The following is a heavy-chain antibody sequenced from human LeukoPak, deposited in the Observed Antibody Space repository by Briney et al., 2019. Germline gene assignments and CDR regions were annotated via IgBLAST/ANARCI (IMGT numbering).Heavy chain of an antibody. J-gene: IGHJ3*01. CDR1: GGSISSSTYY. D-gene: IGHD4-23*01. CDR2: IYYTGST. Sequence: RSETLSLTCTVSGGSISSSTYYWGWIRQPPGKGLEWIGSIYYTGSTYYTPSLKSRVTISVDTSKNQFYLQLSSVTAADTAVYYCARRGNLGRAFDVWGQGTMVTVSS. V-gene: IGHV4-39*01. CDR3: ARRGNLGRAFDV.